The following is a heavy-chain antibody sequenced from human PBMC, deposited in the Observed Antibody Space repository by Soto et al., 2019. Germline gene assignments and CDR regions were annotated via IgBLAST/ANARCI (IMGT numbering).Heavy chain of an antibody. CDR1: GFTFSSYG. D-gene: IGHD3-10*01. CDR3: ATRVRFGEPSPPP. J-gene: IGHJ5*02. Sequence: GGSLRLSCAASGFTFSSYGMHWVRQAPGKGLEWVAVISYDRSNKYYADSVKGRFTISRDNAKNSLYLQMNSLRAEDTAVYYCATRVRFGEPSPPPWGQGTLVTVSS. CDR2: ISYDRSNK. V-gene: IGHV3-30*03.